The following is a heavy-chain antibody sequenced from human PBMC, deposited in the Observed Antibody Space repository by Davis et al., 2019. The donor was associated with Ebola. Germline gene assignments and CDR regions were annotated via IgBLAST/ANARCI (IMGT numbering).Heavy chain of an antibody. Sequence: GESLKISCAASGFTFSDYYMSWIRQAPGKGLEWVSYISGGGRTIYYADSVKGRFTISRDNAKNSLYLQMNSLRAEDTAVYYCARDPGIAVAGSYYFDYWGQGTLVTVSS. V-gene: IGHV3-11*04. D-gene: IGHD6-19*01. CDR3: ARDPGIAVAGSYYFDY. CDR2: ISGGGRTI. J-gene: IGHJ4*02. CDR1: GFTFSDYY.